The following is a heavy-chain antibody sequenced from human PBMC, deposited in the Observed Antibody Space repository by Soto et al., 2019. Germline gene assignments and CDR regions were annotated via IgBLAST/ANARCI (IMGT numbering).Heavy chain of an antibody. CDR1: GFNFDDAW. CDR3: TKVADYYHYDMDV. D-gene: IGHD2-15*01. Sequence: GGSLRLSCAASGFNFDDAWMNWVRQAPGKGLEWVARIKSYTDGGTTDYAAPVKGRFTISRDDSGKTLYLQMNSLQAEDTAVYHCTKVADYYHYDMDVWGQGTTVTVSS. CDR2: IKSYTDGGTT. J-gene: IGHJ6*02. V-gene: IGHV3-15*07.